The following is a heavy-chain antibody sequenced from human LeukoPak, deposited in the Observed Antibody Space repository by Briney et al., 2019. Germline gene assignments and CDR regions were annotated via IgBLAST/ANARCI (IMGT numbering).Heavy chain of an antibody. Sequence: SETLSLTCTVSGVSISSSSYYWGWLRQPPGKGLEWIGSIYYSGSTYYNPSLKSRVTISVDTSKNQFSLKLSSVTAADTAVYYCARTNYGGNCECWGQGTLVTVSS. D-gene: IGHD4-23*01. V-gene: IGHV4-39*07. CDR1: GVSISSSSYY. J-gene: IGHJ4*02. CDR2: IYYSGST. CDR3: ARTNYGGNCEC.